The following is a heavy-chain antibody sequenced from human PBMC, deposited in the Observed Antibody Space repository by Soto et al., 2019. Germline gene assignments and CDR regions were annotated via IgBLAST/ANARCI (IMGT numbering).Heavy chain of an antibody. CDR2: IYYSGST. D-gene: IGHD2-15*01. Sequence: SVTLSLTCTVSGGSISSGDYYWSWIRQPPXKGLEWIGYIYYSGSTYYNPSLKSRVTISVDTSKNQFSLKLSSVTAADTAVYYCARGCGAAPPSYYYGMDVWGQGTTVTVFS. CDR1: GGSISSGDYY. CDR3: ARGCGAAPPSYYYGMDV. J-gene: IGHJ6*02. V-gene: IGHV4-30-4*01.